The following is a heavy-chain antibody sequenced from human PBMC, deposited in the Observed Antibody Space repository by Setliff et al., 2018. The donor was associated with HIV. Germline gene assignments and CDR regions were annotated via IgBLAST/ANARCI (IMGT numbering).Heavy chain of an antibody. D-gene: IGHD6-19*01. CDR3: ARSIIRPYSSGWPWYFDY. J-gene: IGHJ4*02. V-gene: IGHV3-21*01. CDR1: GFTFSSYN. Sequence: PGGSLRLSCAASGFTFSSYNMNWVRQAPGKGLEWVSSISSSSSYIYYADSVKGRFTISRDNAKNSLSLQVNSLRAEDTAVYYCARSIIRPYSSGWPWYFDYWGQGTLVTVSS. CDR2: ISSSSSYI.